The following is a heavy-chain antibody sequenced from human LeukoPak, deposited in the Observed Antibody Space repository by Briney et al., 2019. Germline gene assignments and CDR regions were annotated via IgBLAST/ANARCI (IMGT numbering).Heavy chain of an antibody. Sequence: GGSLRLSCAASGFTFSSYVIHWVRQAPGKGLQWVAVVSYDGSNKYYADSVKGRFTISRDNAKNSLYLQMNSLRAEDTAVYYCARGPKTIQLWLSPYYMDVWGKGTTVTVSS. V-gene: IGHV3-30*04. CDR1: GFTFSSYV. J-gene: IGHJ6*03. CDR3: ARGPKTIQLWLSPYYMDV. D-gene: IGHD5-18*01. CDR2: VSYDGSNK.